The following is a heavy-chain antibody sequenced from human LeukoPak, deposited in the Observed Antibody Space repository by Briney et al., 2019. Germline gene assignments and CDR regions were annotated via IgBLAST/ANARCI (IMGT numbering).Heavy chain of an antibody. D-gene: IGHD3-9*01. CDR3: AKWGDYDVLTGYYVSDY. CDR2: ITGSGGNT. Sequence: GASLRLSCAASGLTFSNYAMSWVRQAPGKGLEWVTAITGSGGNTYYADSVKGRFTISRDNSKNTVFLQMNSPRAEDTAVYYCAKWGDYDVLTGYYVSDYWGQGTLVTVSS. J-gene: IGHJ4*02. CDR1: GLTFSNYA. V-gene: IGHV3-23*01.